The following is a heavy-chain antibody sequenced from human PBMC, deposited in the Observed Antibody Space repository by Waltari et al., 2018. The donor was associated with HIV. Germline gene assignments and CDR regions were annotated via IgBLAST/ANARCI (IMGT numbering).Heavy chain of an antibody. CDR3: AKSQGSGTYYYGMDV. Sequence: EVQLLESGGGLVQPGGSLRLTCAASGFTFSSSAISWVRQAPGKGLEWVSAISGSGGSTYYADSVKGRFTISRDNSKNTLYLQMNSLRAEDTAVYYCAKSQGSGTYYYGMDVWGQGTTVTVSS. D-gene: IGHD3-10*01. CDR1: GFTFSSSA. J-gene: IGHJ6*02. V-gene: IGHV3-23*01. CDR2: ISGSGGST.